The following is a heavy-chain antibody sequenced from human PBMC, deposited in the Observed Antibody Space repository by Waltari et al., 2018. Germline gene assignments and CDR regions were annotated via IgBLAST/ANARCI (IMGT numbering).Heavy chain of an antibody. CDR2: MNPNSGNT. J-gene: IGHJ6*02. CDR3: ARLNGIAVAGQYYYYGMDV. CDR1: GYTFTSYA. Sequence: QVQLVQSGAEVKKPGASVKVSCKASGYTFTSYANNWVQQATGKGLEWVGWMNPNSGNTGYAQKFQGRVTMTRNTSISTAYMELSSLRSEDTAVYYCARLNGIAVAGQYYYYGMDVWGQGTTVTVSS. V-gene: IGHV1-8*01. D-gene: IGHD6-19*01.